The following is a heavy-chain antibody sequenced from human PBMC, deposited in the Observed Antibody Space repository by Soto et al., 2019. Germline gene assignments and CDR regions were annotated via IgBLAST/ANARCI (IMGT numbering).Heavy chain of an antibody. CDR3: AGGTRIDGYGEYWYVDL. Sequence: QVQLVQSGAEVKKPGSSVKVSCKASGGTFTYSAVSWVRQAHGQGLEWMGGMIPMFGTPNYARKFQGRLTMSADESTSTVYLELSSLRSEDAAVDYCAGGTRIDGYGEYWYVDLWGRGTLVTVSS. CDR1: GGTFTYSA. J-gene: IGHJ2*01. D-gene: IGHD5-12*01. V-gene: IGHV1-69*01. CDR2: MIPMFGTP.